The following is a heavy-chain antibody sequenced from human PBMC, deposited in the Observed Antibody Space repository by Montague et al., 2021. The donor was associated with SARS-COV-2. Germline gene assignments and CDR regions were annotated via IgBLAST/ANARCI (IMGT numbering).Heavy chain of an antibody. CDR2: IKQDGSEK. D-gene: IGHD6-13*01. Sequence: SLRLSCAASGFTFSSYWMSWVRQAPGKGLEWVANIKQDGSEKYYVDSVKGRFTISRDNAKNSLYLQMNSLRAEDTAAYYCARVPSSNWYFDYWGQGTLVTVSS. V-gene: IGHV3-7*01. CDR3: ARVPSSNWYFDY. J-gene: IGHJ4*02. CDR1: GFTFSSYW.